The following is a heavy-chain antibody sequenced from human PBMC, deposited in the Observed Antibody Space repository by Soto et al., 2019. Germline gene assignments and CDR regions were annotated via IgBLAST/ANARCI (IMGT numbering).Heavy chain of an antibody. D-gene: IGHD3-22*01. CDR3: ARAVGGYSYNWFDP. V-gene: IGHV4-38-2*01. Sequence: SETLSLTCAVPGYSISSGYYWGWIRQPPGKGLEWIGSIYHSGSTYYNPSLKSRVTISVDTSKNQFSLKLSSVTAADTAVYYCARAVGGYSYNWFDPWGQGTLVTVSS. CDR1: GYSISSGYY. J-gene: IGHJ5*02. CDR2: IYHSGST.